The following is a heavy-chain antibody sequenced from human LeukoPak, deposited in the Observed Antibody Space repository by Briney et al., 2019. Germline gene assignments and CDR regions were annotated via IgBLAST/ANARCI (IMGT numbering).Heavy chain of an antibody. CDR1: GGSISSGGYY. D-gene: IGHD5-12*01. J-gene: IGHJ3*02. CDR2: IYYSGST. Sequence: PSQTPSLTCTVSGGSISSGGYYWSWIRQHPGKGLEWIGYIYYSGSTYYNPSLKSRVTISVDTSKNQFSLKLSSVTAADTAVYYCARDVLRLERRPRGAFDIWGQGTMVTVSS. V-gene: IGHV4-31*03. CDR3: ARDVLRLERRPRGAFDI.